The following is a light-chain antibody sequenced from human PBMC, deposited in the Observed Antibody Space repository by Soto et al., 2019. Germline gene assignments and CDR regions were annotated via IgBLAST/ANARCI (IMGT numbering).Light chain of an antibody. CDR3: QSYDSRLSGSV. CDR1: SSNIGANYD. CDR2: GNN. Sequence: QSVLTQPPSVSGAPGQRVTISCTGSSSNIGANYDVHWYQQVPGTAPKLLIYGNNNRPSGVPDRFSGSKSGTSASLVITGLQAEDEADYYCQSYDSRLSGSVFGGGTKLTVL. V-gene: IGLV1-40*01. J-gene: IGLJ3*02.